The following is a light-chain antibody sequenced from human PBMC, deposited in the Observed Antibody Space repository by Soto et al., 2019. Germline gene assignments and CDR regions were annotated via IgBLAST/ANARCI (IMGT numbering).Light chain of an antibody. Sequence: QSVLTQPPSVSAAPGQKVTISCSGSSSNIGNNYVSWYQQLPGTAPKLLIYENNKRPSGIPDRFSGSKSGTSATLGITGLQTGDEADNYCGTWDISPSAAYVFGTGTKVTVL. J-gene: IGLJ1*01. CDR1: SSNIGNNY. V-gene: IGLV1-51*02. CDR3: GTWDISPSAAYV. CDR2: ENN.